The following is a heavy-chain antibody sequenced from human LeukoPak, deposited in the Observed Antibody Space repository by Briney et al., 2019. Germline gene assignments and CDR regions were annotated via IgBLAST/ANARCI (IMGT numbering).Heavy chain of an antibody. J-gene: IGHJ3*02. Sequence: XETLSLTCTVSGGSISTYYWSWIRQPPGKGLEWIGYIYYSGSTYYNPSLKSRVTISVDTSKNQFSLKLNGVTAADTAVYYCARNKPLDPFDIWGQGTMVTVSS. CDR3: ARNKPLDPFDI. D-gene: IGHD1/OR15-1a*01. V-gene: IGHV4-59*01. CDR1: GGSISTYY. CDR2: IYYSGST.